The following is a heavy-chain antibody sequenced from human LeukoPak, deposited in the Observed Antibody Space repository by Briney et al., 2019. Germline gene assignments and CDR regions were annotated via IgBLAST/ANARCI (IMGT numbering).Heavy chain of an antibody. J-gene: IGHJ4*02. CDR3: ARAGGYYDSSGYWYY. CDR1: GGSISSGDYY. D-gene: IGHD3-22*01. V-gene: IGHV4-39*07. CDR2: INHSGST. Sequence: SETLSLTCTVSGGSISSGDYYWSWIRQPPGKGLEWIGEINHSGSTNYNPSLKSRVTISVDTSKNQFSLKLSSVTAADTAVYYCARAGGYYDSSGYWYYWGQGTLVTVSS.